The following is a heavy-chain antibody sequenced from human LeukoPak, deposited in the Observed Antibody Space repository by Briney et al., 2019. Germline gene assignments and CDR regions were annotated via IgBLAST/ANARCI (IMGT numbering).Heavy chain of an antibody. J-gene: IGHJ5*02. V-gene: IGHV4-39*07. CDR2: IYYSGST. D-gene: IGHD5-12*01. CDR3: ARDYRGRFDP. Sequence: SETLSLTCTVSGGSISSSSYYWGWIRQPPGKGLEWIGSIYYSGSTYYNPSLKSRVTISVDTSKNQFSLKLSSVTAADTAVYYCARDYRGRFDPWGQGTLVTVSS. CDR1: GGSISSSSYY.